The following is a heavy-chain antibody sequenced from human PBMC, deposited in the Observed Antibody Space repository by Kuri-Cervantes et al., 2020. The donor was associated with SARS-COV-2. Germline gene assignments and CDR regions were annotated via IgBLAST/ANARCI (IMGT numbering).Heavy chain of an antibody. CDR2: IYSGGST. Sequence: LSLTCAASGFTVSSNYMSWVRQAPGKGLEWVSVIYSGGSTYYADSVKGRFTISRDNSKNTLYLQMNSLRAEDTAVYYCARVEGISLDYWGQGTLVTVSS. D-gene: IGHD3-3*01. CDR1: GFTVSSNY. J-gene: IGHJ4*02. CDR3: ARVEGISLDY. V-gene: IGHV3-53*01.